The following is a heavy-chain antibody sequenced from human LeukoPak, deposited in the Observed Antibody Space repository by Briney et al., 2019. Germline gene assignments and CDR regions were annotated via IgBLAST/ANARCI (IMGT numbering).Heavy chain of an antibody. J-gene: IGHJ4*02. Sequence: GRSLRLSCAVSGFTFSSYGMHWVRQAPGKGLEWVAVISYDGSNKYYADSVKGRFTISRDNSKNTLYLQMNSLRAEDTAVYYCAKGGPYYYDSSGYYSVDYFDYWGQGTLVTVSS. V-gene: IGHV3-30*18. CDR3: AKGGPYYYDSSGYYSVDYFDY. CDR1: GFTFSSYG. CDR2: ISYDGSNK. D-gene: IGHD3-22*01.